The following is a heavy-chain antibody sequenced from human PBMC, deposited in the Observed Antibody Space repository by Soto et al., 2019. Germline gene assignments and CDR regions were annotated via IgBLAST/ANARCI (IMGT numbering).Heavy chain of an antibody. J-gene: IGHJ6*02. D-gene: IGHD2-15*01. CDR3: APLPAVVNYYYGMDV. V-gene: IGHV1-69*02. Sequence: QVQLVQSGAEVKKPGSSVKVSCKASGGTFSSYTISWVRQAPGQGLEWMGRIIPILGIANYAQKFQGRVTITADKSTSTAYMELSSLRSEDTAVYYCAPLPAVVNYYYGMDVWGQGTTVTVSS. CDR1: GGTFSSYT. CDR2: IIPILGIA.